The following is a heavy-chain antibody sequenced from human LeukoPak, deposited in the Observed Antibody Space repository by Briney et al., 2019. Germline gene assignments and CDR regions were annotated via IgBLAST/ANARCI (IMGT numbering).Heavy chain of an antibody. CDR2: IYYSGST. V-gene: IGHV4-39*07. J-gene: IGHJ3*02. D-gene: IGHD5-12*01. CDR1: GGSISSSSYY. Sequence: IPSETLSLTCTVSGGSISSSSYYWGWIRQPPGKGLEWIGSIYYSGSTYYNPSLKSRVTISVDTSKNQFSLKLSSVTAADTAVYYCARDGVATDAFDIWGQGTMVTVSS. CDR3: ARDGVATDAFDI.